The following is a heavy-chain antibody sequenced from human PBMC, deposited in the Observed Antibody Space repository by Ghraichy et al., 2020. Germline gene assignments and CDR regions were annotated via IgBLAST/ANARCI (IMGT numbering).Heavy chain of an antibody. CDR1: GASISSGAFY. CDR3: GGAPALSTVPQWMSPFDY. V-gene: IGHV4-39*01. CDR2: IYYSGST. Sequence: SETLSLTCAVSGASISSGAFYWGWIRQPPGRGLEWIGNIYYSGSTSYNPSLGGRVTISADTSKNQFSLRLTSVTAADTSVYYCGGAPALSTVPQWMSPFDYWGQGNLVTVSS. D-gene: IGHD4-11*01. J-gene: IGHJ4*02.